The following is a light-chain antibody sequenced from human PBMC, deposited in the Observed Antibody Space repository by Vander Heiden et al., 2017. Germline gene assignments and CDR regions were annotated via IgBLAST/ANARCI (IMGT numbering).Light chain of an antibody. CDR3: SSYGGSNNLL. CDR1: SSDVGGYNY. CDR2: EVT. J-gene: IGLJ2*01. Sequence: QSALTQPPSASGSPGQSVTIPCTGTSSDVGGYNYVSWYQQNPGKAPQLMVYEVTKRPSGVPDRFSGSKSGNTAYLTVSGLQAGDEADYYCSSYGGSNNLLFGGGTKLTVL. V-gene: IGLV2-8*01.